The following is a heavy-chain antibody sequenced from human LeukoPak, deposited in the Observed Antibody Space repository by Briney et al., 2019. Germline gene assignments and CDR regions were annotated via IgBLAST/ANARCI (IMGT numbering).Heavy chain of an antibody. J-gene: IGHJ4*02. CDR1: GFSFSDYW. CDR2: IKQDGSDK. D-gene: IGHD6-19*01. Sequence: GGSLRLSCAASGFSFSDYWMSWVRQASGKGLEWVANIKQDGSDKYYVDSVKGRFTISRDNAKNSLYLQMNSLRADDTAVYYCARGGAVAGRFGYWGQGTLVTVSS. V-gene: IGHV3-7*01. CDR3: ARGGAVAGRFGY.